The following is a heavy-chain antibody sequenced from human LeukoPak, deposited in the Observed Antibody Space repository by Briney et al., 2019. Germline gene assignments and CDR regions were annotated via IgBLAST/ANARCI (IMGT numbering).Heavy chain of an antibody. CDR1: GFTFSSYW. Sequence: GGSLRLSCAASGFTFSSYWMHWVRQAPGKGLVWVSRINSDGGSTSYADSVKGRFTISRDNAKNSLYLQMNSLRAEDTAVYYCARDRSGWYRGDAFDIWGQGTMVTVSS. CDR3: ARDRSGWYRGDAFDI. V-gene: IGHV3-74*01. CDR2: INSDGGST. J-gene: IGHJ3*02. D-gene: IGHD6-19*01.